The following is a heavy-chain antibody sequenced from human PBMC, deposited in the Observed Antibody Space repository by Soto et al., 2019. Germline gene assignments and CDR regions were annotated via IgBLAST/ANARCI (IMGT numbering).Heavy chain of an antibody. Sequence: EVQLLESGGGLVQPGGSLRLSCAASGFTFSSYAMSWVRQAPGKGLEWVSAISGSGGSTYYADSVKGRFTISRDNSKNTLYLQMNSLRAEDTAVYYCAKSQNWNYSWRGYYYYGMDVWGQGTTVTVSS. J-gene: IGHJ6*02. CDR2: ISGSGGST. CDR1: GFTFSSYA. CDR3: AKSQNWNYSWRGYYYYGMDV. V-gene: IGHV3-23*01. D-gene: IGHD1-7*01.